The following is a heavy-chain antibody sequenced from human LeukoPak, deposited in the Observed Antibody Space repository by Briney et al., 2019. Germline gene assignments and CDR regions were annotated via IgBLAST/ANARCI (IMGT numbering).Heavy chain of an antibody. V-gene: IGHV3-30*02. CDR2: IRYDGSNK. J-gene: IGHJ4*02. CDR1: GFTFSSYG. CDR3: AKGAGVLWFGENDYFDY. Sequence: GGSLRLSCAASGFTFSSYGMHWVRQAPGKGLEWVAFIRYDGSNKYYADSVKGRFTISRDNSKNTVYLQMNSLRAEDTAVYYCAKGAGVLWFGENDYFDYWGQGTLVTVSS. D-gene: IGHD3-10*01.